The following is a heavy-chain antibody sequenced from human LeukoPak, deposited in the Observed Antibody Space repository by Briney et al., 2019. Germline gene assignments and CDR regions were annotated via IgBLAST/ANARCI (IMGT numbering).Heavy chain of an antibody. CDR1: GFMFSNYG. CDR3: AKDSLYCGGACSYYYYGMDV. Sequence: GGSLRLSCAASGFMFSNYGMHWVRQGPGKGLEWVAVIAYDGRNKNYVDSVKGRFTISRDNSKNTLYLQMNSLRGEDTAVYYCAKDSLYCGGACSYYYYGMDVWGQGTTVTVSS. V-gene: IGHV3-30*18. J-gene: IGHJ6*02. CDR2: IAYDGRNK. D-gene: IGHD2-21*02.